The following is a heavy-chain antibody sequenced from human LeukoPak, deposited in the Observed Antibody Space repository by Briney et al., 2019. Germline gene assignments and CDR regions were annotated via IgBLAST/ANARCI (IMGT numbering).Heavy chain of an antibody. CDR2: ISSSSYI. J-gene: IGHJ4*02. CDR3: AREIHLDY. V-gene: IGHV3-21*01. CDR1: GFTFSSYT. Sequence: GGSLRLSCAASGFTFSSYTMNWVRQAPGKGLEWVSSISSSSYIYYADSVKGRFTTSRDNAKNSLYLQMNSLRAEDTAVYYCAREIHLDYWGQGTLVTVSS.